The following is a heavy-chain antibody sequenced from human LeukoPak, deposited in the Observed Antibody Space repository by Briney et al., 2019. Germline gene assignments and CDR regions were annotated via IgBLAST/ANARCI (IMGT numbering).Heavy chain of an antibody. CDR2: IGAYNGNT. J-gene: IGHJ4*02. V-gene: IGHV1-18*04. D-gene: IGHD3-10*01. CDR1: GYTFTSYG. CDR3: ARFDGSGSYYKYQSYFDY. Sequence: GASVKVSCKASGYTFTSYGISWVRQAPGQGLEWMGWIGAYNGNTNYAQKLQGRVTMTTDTSTSTAYMELRSLRSDDTAVYYCARFDGSGSYYKYQSYFDYWGQGTLVTVSS.